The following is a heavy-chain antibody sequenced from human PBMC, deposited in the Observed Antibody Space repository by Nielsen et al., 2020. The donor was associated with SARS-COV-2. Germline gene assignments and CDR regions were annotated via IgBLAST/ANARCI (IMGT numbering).Heavy chain of an antibody. D-gene: IGHD3-22*01. CDR2: IYYSGST. Sequence: SETLSLTCTVSGGSISSYYWSWIRQPPGKGLEWIGYIYYSGSTNYNPSLKSRVTTSVDTSKNQFSLKLSSVTAADTAVCYCAREGADSSGYLDWFDPWGQGTLVTVSS. CDR3: AREGADSSGYLDWFDP. CDR1: GGSISSYY. V-gene: IGHV4-59*12. J-gene: IGHJ5*02.